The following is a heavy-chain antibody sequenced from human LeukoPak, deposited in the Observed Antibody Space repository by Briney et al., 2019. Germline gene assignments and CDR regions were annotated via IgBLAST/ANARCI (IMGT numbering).Heavy chain of an antibody. CDR3: ARSDCGGDCYSPNLDYYYYYMDV. Sequence: ASVKVSCKASGYAFTRHYMHWVRQAPGQGLEWMGLINPSGSSTIYAQKFQGRVTMTRDMSTGTDYMELSSLRSEDTAVYYCARSDCGGDCYSPNLDYYYYYMDVWGKGTTVTISS. CDR1: GYAFTRHY. J-gene: IGHJ6*03. V-gene: IGHV1-46*01. D-gene: IGHD2-21*02. CDR2: INPSGSST.